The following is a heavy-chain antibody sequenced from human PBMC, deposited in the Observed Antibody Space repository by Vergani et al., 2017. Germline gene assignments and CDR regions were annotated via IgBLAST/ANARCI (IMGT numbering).Heavy chain of an antibody. D-gene: IGHD2-2*01. CDR1: GGSISSGGYS. Sequence: QLQLQESGSGLVKPSQTLSLTCAVSGGSISSGGYSWSWIRQPPGKGLEWIGYIYHSGSTYYNPSLKSRVTISVDRSKNQFSLKLSSVTAADTAVYYCARASHASYCSSTSCYRSYYYYYMDVWGKGTTVTVSS. V-gene: IGHV4-30-2*01. J-gene: IGHJ6*03. CDR3: ARASHASYCSSTSCYRSYYYYYMDV. CDR2: IYHSGST.